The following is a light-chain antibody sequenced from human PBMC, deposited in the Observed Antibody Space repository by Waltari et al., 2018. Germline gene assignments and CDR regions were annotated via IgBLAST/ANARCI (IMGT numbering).Light chain of an antibody. CDR1: AIISNDH. CDR3: HQYGSPPLT. CDR2: GAS. V-gene: IGKV3-20*01. J-gene: IGKJ4*01. Sequence: IVLTQFPDTLSLSPGERVALSCRASAIISNDHLSWYQQQPGQAPRLLIYGASRRATSVPDRFSGSGSGTDFTLTISRLEPEDFAFYYCHQYGSPPLTFGGGVKVEIK.